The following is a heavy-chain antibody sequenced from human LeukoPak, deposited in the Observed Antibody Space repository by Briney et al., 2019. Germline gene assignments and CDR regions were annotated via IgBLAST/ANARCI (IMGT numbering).Heavy chain of an antibody. J-gene: IGHJ5*02. CDR2: ITGDGASV. V-gene: IGHV3-21*01. D-gene: IGHD2/OR15-2a*01. Sequence: GGSLRLSCAASGFNFSSYTLNWVRQAPGKGLEWVSSITGDGASVYYAGPVRGRFTISRDNAKELVFLQLNSLRAEDTAVYYCAKDTFYGTGLAWFDTWGQGTLVTVSS. CDR3: AKDTFYGTGLAWFDT. CDR1: GFNFSSYT.